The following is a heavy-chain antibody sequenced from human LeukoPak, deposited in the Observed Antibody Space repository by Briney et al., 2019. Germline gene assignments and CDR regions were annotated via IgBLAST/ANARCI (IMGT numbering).Heavy chain of an antibody. V-gene: IGHV3-23*01. D-gene: IGHD7-27*01. Sequence: PGGSLRLSCAASGFTFSSYSMKWVRHAPGKGLEWVSGISASGDITYHADSEMGRFSISRDNPKSTVSLQMSSLRVEDTALYYCVRDLHWGGFDVWGQGTMVTVSS. CDR1: GFTFSSYS. J-gene: IGHJ3*01. CDR2: ISASGDIT. CDR3: VRDLHWGGFDV.